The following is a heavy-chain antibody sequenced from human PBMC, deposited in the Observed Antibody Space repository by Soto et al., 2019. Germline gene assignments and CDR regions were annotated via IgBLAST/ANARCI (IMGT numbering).Heavy chain of an antibody. CDR1: GGSMSRYY. V-gene: IGHV4-59*01. D-gene: IGHD3-3*01. Sequence: PSETLSLGRRVSGGSMSRYYWSWIRQPPGKGLEWIGYIYYTGGTSYNPSLKSRVIMSVDTSKNQFSLTLSSVTAADTAVYYCARDSARMYYDTWSGYDYGMDVWGQGTTVTVS. J-gene: IGHJ6*02. CDR2: IYYTGGT. CDR3: ARDSARMYYDTWSGYDYGMDV.